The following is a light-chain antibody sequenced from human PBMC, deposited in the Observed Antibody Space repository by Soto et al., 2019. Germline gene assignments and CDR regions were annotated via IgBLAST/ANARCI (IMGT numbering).Light chain of an antibody. J-gene: IGLJ3*02. CDR1: SSDDGGYIY. CDR2: DVS. CDR3: CSYAGNKTVV. V-gene: IGLV2-11*01. Sequence: QSALTQPRSVSGSPGQSVTISCTGTSSDDGGYIYVSWYQQYPAKAPKVMIYDVSRRPSGVPDRFSGSKSGNTASLTISGLQAEDEAVYYCCSYAGNKTVVFGGGTKLTVL.